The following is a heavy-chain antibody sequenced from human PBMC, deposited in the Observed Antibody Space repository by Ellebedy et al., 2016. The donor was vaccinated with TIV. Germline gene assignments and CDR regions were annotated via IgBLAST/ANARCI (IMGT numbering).Heavy chain of an antibody. V-gene: IGHV3-7*01. CDR1: GFTFSSYW. J-gene: IGHJ4*02. D-gene: IGHD2-2*01. CDR2: IKQDGSEK. Sequence: PGGSLRLSCAASGFTFSSYWMHWVRQAPGKGLECVANIKQDGSEKSYVDSVKGRFTISRDNAKNSLYLQMNSLRAEDTAVYYCSRHTEYALDYWGQGALVTVSS. CDR3: SRHTEYALDY.